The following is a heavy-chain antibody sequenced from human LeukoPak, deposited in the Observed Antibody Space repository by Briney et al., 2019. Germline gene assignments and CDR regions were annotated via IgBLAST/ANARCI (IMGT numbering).Heavy chain of an antibody. D-gene: IGHD2/OR15-2a*01. CDR2: IYTCWCT. CDR3: VTQILLCHYF. Sequence: PSETLSLTCNVSGGPISTYYWSWIRQPAGKGLEWIGRIYTCWCTNYNPSLKSRVTISLEPSKNQPASELKSVTAADTAVYYCVTQILLCHYFWGQGTLVTVSS. J-gene: IGHJ4*02. CDR1: GGPISTYY. V-gene: IGHV4-4*07.